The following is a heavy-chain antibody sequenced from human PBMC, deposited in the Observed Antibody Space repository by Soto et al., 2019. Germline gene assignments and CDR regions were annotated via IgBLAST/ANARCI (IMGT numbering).Heavy chain of an antibody. Sequence: GGSLRLSCAASGFTFSSYAMSWVRQAPGKGLEWVSAISGSGGSRYYADSVKGRFTISRDNSKNTLYLQMNSLRAEDTAVYYCAKGVSSGWNSLYYFDYWGQGTLVTVSS. CDR1: GFTFSSYA. CDR2: ISGSGGSR. CDR3: AKGVSSGWNSLYYFDY. J-gene: IGHJ4*02. V-gene: IGHV3-23*01. D-gene: IGHD6-19*01.